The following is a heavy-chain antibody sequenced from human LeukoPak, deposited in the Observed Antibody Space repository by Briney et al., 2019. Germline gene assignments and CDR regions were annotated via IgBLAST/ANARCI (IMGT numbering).Heavy chain of an antibody. CDR1: GFTFNNYG. J-gene: IGHJ4*02. CDR2: ISYDGRNK. Sequence: PGTSLRLSCAASGFTFNNYGMHWVRQAPGKGLEWVAVISYDGRNKHYPDSVKGRFTISRDISTDTLWLQMDSLRTEDTAVYYCAKGPLRGTAAAIDYWGQGTLVTVSS. D-gene: IGHD2-2*01. CDR3: AKGPLRGTAAAIDY. V-gene: IGHV3-30*18.